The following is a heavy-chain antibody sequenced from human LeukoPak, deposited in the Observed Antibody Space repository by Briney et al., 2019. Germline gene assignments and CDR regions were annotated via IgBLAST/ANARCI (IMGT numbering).Heavy chain of an antibody. CDR1: GFPYNTYD. CDR2: IWYDGSNK. CDR3: ARHAYKYDRSNSGDFFDY. D-gene: IGHD3-22*01. V-gene: IGHV3-33*08. J-gene: IGHJ4*02. Sequence: GRPLSLSCATSGFPYNTYDMHWLPEAPDKGLECVAYIWYDGSNKDYGDSVKGRFTISRDNSKNTLYLQMNSLRAEDTAVYFCARHAYKYDRSNSGDFFDYWGQGTLVTVSS.